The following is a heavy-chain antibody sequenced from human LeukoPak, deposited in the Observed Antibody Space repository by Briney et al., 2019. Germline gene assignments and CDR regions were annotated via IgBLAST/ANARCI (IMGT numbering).Heavy chain of an antibody. D-gene: IGHD5-18*01. CDR2: ISWNSGSI. V-gene: IGHV3-9*01. Sequence: GGSLRLSCAASGFTFDDYAMHWVRQAPGKGLEWVSGISWNSGSIGYADSVKGRFTISRDNAKNSLYLQMNSLRAEDTAVYYCARDRKRGYSYGYHFDYWGQGTLVTVSS. CDR1: GFTFDDYA. CDR3: ARDRKRGYSYGYHFDY. J-gene: IGHJ4*02.